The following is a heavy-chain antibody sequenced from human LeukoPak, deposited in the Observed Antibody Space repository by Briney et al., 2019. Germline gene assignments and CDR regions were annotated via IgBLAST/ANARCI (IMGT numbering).Heavy chain of an antibody. Sequence: ASVKVSCKASGGTFSSYAISWVRQAPGQGLEWMGRIIPILGIANYAQKFQGRVTITADKSTSTAYMELSSLRSEDTAVYYCARERSPTYYYDSSGYNWGQGTLVTVSS. V-gene: IGHV1-69*04. D-gene: IGHD3-22*01. CDR3: ARERSPTYYYDSSGYN. CDR2: IIPILGIA. CDR1: GGTFSSYA. J-gene: IGHJ4*02.